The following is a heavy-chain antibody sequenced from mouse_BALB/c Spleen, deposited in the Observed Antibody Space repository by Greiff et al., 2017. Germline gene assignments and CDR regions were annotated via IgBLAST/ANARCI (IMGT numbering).Heavy chain of an antibody. J-gene: IGHJ3*01. CDR1: GFSLTSYG. V-gene: IGHV2-9*02. CDR2: IWAGGST. CDR3: AREGNDYGGFAY. D-gene: IGHD2-4*01. Sequence: VQRVESGPGLVAPSQSLSITCTVSGFSLTSYGVHWVRQPPGKGLEWLGVIWAGGSTNYNSALMSRLSISKDNSKSQVFLKMNSLQTDDTAMYYCAREGNDYGGFAYWGQGTLVTVSA.